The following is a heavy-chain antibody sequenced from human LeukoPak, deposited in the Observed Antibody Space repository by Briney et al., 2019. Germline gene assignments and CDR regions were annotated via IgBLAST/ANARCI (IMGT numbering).Heavy chain of an antibody. V-gene: IGHV3-48*04. CDR3: ARRFCSTSSCDAFDI. D-gene: IGHD2-2*01. CDR2: ISSSGSII. Sequence: PGGSLRLSCAASGFTFSSYAMSWVRQAPGKGLEWVSYISSSGSIIYYADSVKGRFTISRDNAKNPLYLQMNSLRAEDTAVYYRARRFCSTSSCDAFDIWGQGTMVTVSS. J-gene: IGHJ3*02. CDR1: GFTFSSYA.